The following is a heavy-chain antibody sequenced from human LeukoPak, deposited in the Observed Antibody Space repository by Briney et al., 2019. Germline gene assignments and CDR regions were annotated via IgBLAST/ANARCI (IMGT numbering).Heavy chain of an antibody. Sequence: GGSLRLSCEASGFTLNTYAIYRVRQAPGKGLEWVSGICGSGGCTYYAGSVKGRFTISRDNSKNTVYLQMNSLTADDTAVYYCAKTTVGYSSGRYPGWPADCWGQGTLVTVSP. J-gene: IGHJ4*02. CDR3: AKTTVGYSSGRYPGWPADC. CDR1: GFTLNTYA. CDR2: ICGSGGCT. D-gene: IGHD6-19*01. V-gene: IGHV3-23*01.